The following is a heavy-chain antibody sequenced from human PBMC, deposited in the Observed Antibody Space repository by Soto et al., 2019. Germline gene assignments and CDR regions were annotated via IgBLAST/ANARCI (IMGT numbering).Heavy chain of an antibody. J-gene: IGHJ6*02. CDR3: ARDRVEYGDYSVYYYYGMDV. D-gene: IGHD4-17*01. Sequence: PSETLSLTCTVSGGSISSGGYYWSLIRQHPGKGLEWIGYIYYSGSTYYNPSLKSRVTISVDTSKNQFSLKLSSVTAADTAVYYCARDRVEYGDYSVYYYYGMDVWGQGTTVTVS. CDR1: GGSISSGGYY. V-gene: IGHV4-31*03. CDR2: IYYSGST.